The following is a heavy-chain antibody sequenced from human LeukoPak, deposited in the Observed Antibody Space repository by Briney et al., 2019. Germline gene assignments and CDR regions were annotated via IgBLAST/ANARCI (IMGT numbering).Heavy chain of an antibody. Sequence: PGGSLRLSCAASGFTFSSYTMNWVRQAPGKGLEWVSSISSSSSHIYYAHPVKGRFTISRDNAKNSLYLQMNSLRAEDTAVYYCARVVPGTGFFYWGQGTLVTVSS. CDR3: ARVVPGTGFFY. J-gene: IGHJ4*02. CDR1: GFTFSSYT. V-gene: IGHV3-21*01. D-gene: IGHD2-8*02. CDR2: ISSSSSHI.